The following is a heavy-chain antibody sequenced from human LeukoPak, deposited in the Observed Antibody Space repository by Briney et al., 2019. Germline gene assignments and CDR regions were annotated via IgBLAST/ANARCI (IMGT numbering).Heavy chain of an antibody. CDR1: GDSTTSYY. D-gene: IGHD3-16*01. CDR3: AIGKNYYDYDASVNRASRSPLRI. Sequence: SETLTLTCTVSGDSTTSYYCGWIRQSPGKGLEWLGFVYKSGDTNYNPSLRSRVTLSVDRSKTQFSLRLRSVTAADTAVYFCAIGKNYYDYDASVNRASRSPLRIWAQGTMVTVSS. CDR2: VYKSGDT. V-gene: IGHV4-59*01. J-gene: IGHJ3*02.